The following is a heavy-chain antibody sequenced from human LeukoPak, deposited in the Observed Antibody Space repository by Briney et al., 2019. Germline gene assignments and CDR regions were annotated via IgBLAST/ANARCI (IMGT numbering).Heavy chain of an antibody. Sequence: GGSLRLSCAASGYTVSGNYMSWVRQAPGKGLEWVSVIYSGGSTYYADSVKGRFTISRDNSKNTLYLQMNSLRAEDTAVYYCARVSPNFGDYHLDYWGQGTLVTVSS. CDR2: IYSGGST. D-gene: IGHD4-17*01. CDR1: GYTVSGNY. J-gene: IGHJ4*02. CDR3: ARVSPNFGDYHLDY. V-gene: IGHV3-53*01.